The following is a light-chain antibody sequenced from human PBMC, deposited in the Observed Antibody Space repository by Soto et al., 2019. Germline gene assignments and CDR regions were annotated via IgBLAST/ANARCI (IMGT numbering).Light chain of an antibody. CDR3: QQRTNWPRSFT. J-gene: IGKJ3*01. Sequence: EIVLTQSPATLSLSPGERATLSCRASQSVSSYLAWYQQKPGQAPRLLIYDTSKRATGIPARFSGSGSGTDFTLTISSLEPEDFAVHYCQQRTNWPRSFTFGPGTKVDIK. CDR1: QSVSSY. V-gene: IGKV3-11*01. CDR2: DTS.